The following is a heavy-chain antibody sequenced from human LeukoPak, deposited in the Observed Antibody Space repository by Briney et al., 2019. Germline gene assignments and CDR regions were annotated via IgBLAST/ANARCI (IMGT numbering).Heavy chain of an antibody. D-gene: IGHD6-13*01. Sequence: ASVKVSCKASGYTFTGYYMHWVRQAPGQGLEWMGWINPNSGGTNYAQKFQGRVTMTRDTSISTAYMELSSLRSEDTAVYYCATGIAAAVWFDPWGQGTLVTVSS. CDR1: GYTFTGYY. CDR2: INPNSGGT. CDR3: ATGIAAAVWFDP. V-gene: IGHV1-2*02. J-gene: IGHJ5*02.